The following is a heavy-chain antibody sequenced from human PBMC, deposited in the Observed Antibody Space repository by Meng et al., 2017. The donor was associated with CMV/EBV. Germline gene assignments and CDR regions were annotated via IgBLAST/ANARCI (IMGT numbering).Heavy chain of an antibody. CDR1: GGTISSGDYY. CDR2: IYYSGST. V-gene: IGHV4-30-4*08. J-gene: IGHJ4*02. CDR3: AREGDNPFDY. Sequence: VQPAGSVPAPVNPSQTLSLTRSVSGGTISSGDYYWSCIRQPPGKGLEWIGYIYYSGSTYYNPSLKSRVTISVDTSKNQFSLKLSSVTAADTAVYYCAREGDNPFDYWGQGTLVTVSS. D-gene: IGHD2-21*02.